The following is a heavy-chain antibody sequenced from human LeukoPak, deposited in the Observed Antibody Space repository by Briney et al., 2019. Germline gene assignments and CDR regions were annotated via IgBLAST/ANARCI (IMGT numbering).Heavy chain of an antibody. CDR3: ARSGYGDFDY. Sequence: PGRSLRLSCAASGFTFSSYAMHWVRQAPGKGLEWVSSISSSSSYIYYADSAKGRFTISRDNAKNSLYLQMNSLRVDDTAVYYCARSGYGDFDYWGQGARVTVSS. D-gene: IGHD5-12*01. V-gene: IGHV3-21*04. CDR1: GFTFSSYA. CDR2: ISSSSSYI. J-gene: IGHJ4*02.